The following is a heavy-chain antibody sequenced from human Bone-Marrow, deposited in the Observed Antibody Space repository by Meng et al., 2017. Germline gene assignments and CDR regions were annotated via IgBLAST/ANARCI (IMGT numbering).Heavy chain of an antibody. Sequence: GGSLRLSCAASGFTFSDYEMSWVRQAPGKGLEWVSVIYSGGSTYYADSVKGRFTISRDNSKNALYLQMNSLRAEDTAVYYCAKSYEVWSGPCDYWGQGTLVTVSS. CDR1: GFTFSDYE. D-gene: IGHD3-3*01. V-gene: IGHV3-53*01. CDR3: AKSYEVWSGPCDY. J-gene: IGHJ4*02. CDR2: IYSGGST.